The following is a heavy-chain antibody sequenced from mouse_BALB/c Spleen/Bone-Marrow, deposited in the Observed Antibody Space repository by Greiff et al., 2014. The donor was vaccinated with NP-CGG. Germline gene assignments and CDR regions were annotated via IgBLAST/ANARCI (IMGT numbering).Heavy chain of an antibody. CDR2: ILPGSGST. V-gene: IGHV1-9*01. CDR1: GYTFSSYW. D-gene: IGHD1-3*01. Sequence: QVQLKESGAGLMKPGASVKISCKASGYTFSSYWIGWVQQSPGHGLEWIGEILPGSGSTNYNEKFNAKDNFTANPSSNTTYMQLSNLTSEDSAVYYCARNIYYFDYWGQGTTLTVSS. CDR3: ARNIYYFDY. J-gene: IGHJ2*01.